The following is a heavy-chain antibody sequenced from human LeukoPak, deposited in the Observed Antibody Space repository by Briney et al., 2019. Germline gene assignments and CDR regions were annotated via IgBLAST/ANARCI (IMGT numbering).Heavy chain of an antibody. CDR1: GFNFNSYS. V-gene: IGHV3-21*01. Sequence: GGSLRLSCAASGFNFNSYSMNWVRQAPGKGLEWVSSISSSSSYIYYADSVKGRFTISRDNAKNSLYLQMNSLRAEDTAVYYCAGSPDYYDSSGYPPDAFDIWGQGTMVTVSS. CDR2: ISSSSSYI. CDR3: AGSPDYYDSSGYPPDAFDI. J-gene: IGHJ3*02. D-gene: IGHD3-22*01.